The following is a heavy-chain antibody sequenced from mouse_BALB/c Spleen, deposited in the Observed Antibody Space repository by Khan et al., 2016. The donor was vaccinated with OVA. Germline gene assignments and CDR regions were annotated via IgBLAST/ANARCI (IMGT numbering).Heavy chain of an antibody. CDR3: ARDYWFAY. CDR2: ISSCDST. Sequence: EVELVQSGGGLVKPGGSLKISCKASGFSFSNYAMYWVRQSPEKRLEWVAAISSCDSTYDPDSVKDGNAIFRDNDRNSLYLQMSSLGSVDTSMYYCARDYWFAYWGQGTLVTVSA. D-gene: IGHD2-13*01. J-gene: IGHJ3*01. CDR1: GFSFSNYA. V-gene: IGHV5-6-5*01.